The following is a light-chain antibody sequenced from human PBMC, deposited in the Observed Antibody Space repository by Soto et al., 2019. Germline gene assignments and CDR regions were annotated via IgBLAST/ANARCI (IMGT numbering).Light chain of an antibody. CDR2: DVS. V-gene: IGLV2-11*01. CDR1: SSDVGGYNY. Sequence: HSALTQPRSVSGSPGQSVTISCTGTSSDVGGYNYVSWYQQHPGKAPKLMIYDVSKRPSGVPDRFSGSKSGNTASLTISGLQAEDEADYYCCSYAGSYTFDVVFGGGTQLTVL. CDR3: CSYAGSYTFDVV. J-gene: IGLJ2*01.